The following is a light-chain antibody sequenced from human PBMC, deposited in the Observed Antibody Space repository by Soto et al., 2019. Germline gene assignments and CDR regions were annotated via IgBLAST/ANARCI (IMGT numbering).Light chain of an antibody. Sequence: EMVLTQSPATLSLSPGESATLSCRASQNVGLNFVWYQQKSGQPPRLLIHTASSRATGLPARFSGSGSRTDFTLPISSLEPEDIAVYYCQERGRWPRATFGGGTKVEMK. V-gene: IGKV3-11*01. CDR2: TAS. CDR1: QNVGLN. J-gene: IGKJ4*01. CDR3: QERGRWPRAT.